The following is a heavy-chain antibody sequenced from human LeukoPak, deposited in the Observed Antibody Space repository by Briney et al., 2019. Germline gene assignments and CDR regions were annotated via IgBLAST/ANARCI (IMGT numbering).Heavy chain of an antibody. J-gene: IGHJ4*02. CDR1: GYTFTSYD. Sequence: ASVTVSCKASGYTFTSYDINWVRQATGQGLEGMGWMNPTSGHTGYAQNFQGRVTMTRDTSISTAYMELNSLTSEDTAVYYCARSPVGVRKKHDFWGQGTLVIVSS. D-gene: IGHD3-10*01. CDR3: ARSPVGVRKKHDF. V-gene: IGHV1-8*01. CDR2: MNPTSGHT.